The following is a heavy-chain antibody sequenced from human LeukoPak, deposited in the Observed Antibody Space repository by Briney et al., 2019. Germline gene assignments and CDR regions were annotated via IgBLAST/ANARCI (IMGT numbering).Heavy chain of an antibody. J-gene: IGHJ4*02. CDR3: AKGENWQQLVHF. Sequence: GGSLRLSCAASGFTVSSNYMSWVRQAPGKGLEWVSIIYSGGSTYYAGSVKGRFTVSRDNSKNTLYLQMNSLRAVDTAVYYCAKGENWQQLVHFWGQGTLVTVSS. CDR2: IYSGGST. V-gene: IGHV3-53*01. D-gene: IGHD6-13*01. CDR1: GFTVSSNY.